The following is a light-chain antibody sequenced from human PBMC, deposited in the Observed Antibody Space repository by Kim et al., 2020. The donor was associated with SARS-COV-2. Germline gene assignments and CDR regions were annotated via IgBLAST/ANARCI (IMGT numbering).Light chain of an antibody. CDR3: QQFAGSLWT. J-gene: IGKJ1*01. Sequence: SPGDRAPLSCRASQSLSSTYLAWYQQKPGQAPRLLIHGASSRATGVPDRFSGGGSGTDFTLTISRVEPEDFAVYYCQQFAGSLWTFGQGTKVDIK. CDR1: QSLSSTY. CDR2: GAS. V-gene: IGKV3-20*01.